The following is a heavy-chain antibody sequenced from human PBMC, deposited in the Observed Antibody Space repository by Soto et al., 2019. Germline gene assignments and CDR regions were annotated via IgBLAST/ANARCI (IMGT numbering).Heavy chain of an antibody. D-gene: IGHD2-15*01. V-gene: IGHV1-18*01. Sequence: ASVKVSCKASGYTFTSYGISWVRQAPGQGLEWMGWISAYNGNTNYAQKLQSRVTMTTDTSTSTAYMELRSLRSDDTAVYYCARGSVVVVAAANLDYWGQGTLVTVSS. CDR2: ISAYNGNT. CDR3: ARGSVVVVAAANLDY. J-gene: IGHJ4*02. CDR1: GYTFTSYG.